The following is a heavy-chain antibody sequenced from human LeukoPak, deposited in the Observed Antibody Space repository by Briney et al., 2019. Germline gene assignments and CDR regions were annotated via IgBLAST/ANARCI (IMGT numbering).Heavy chain of an antibody. CDR2: IYSGGST. CDR1: GFTVSSNY. J-gene: IGHJ6*02. CDR3: ARAEIAGTTGGMVV. V-gene: IGHV3-53*01. D-gene: IGHD1-20*01. Sequence: GGSLRLSCAASGFTVSSNYMRWVRQAPGKGLEWVSVIYSGGSTYYADSVKGRFTISRDNSKNTLYLQMNSLRAEDTAVYYCARAEIAGTTGGMVVWGQGTTVTVSS.